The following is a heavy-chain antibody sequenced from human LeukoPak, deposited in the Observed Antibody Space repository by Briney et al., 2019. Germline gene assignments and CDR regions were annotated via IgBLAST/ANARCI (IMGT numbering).Heavy chain of an antibody. Sequence: AGSLRLSCAVSGFTVSSNYMSWVRQAPGKGLEWVSVIYSGGGTYYADSVKGRFTISRDISKDTVYLQLSSLRAEDTAVYYCAIDLGYHADSGHWGQGTLVTVSS. CDR1: GFTVSSNY. D-gene: IGHD1-26*01. V-gene: IGHV3-66*01. CDR3: AIDLGYHADSGH. CDR2: IYSGGGT. J-gene: IGHJ4*02.